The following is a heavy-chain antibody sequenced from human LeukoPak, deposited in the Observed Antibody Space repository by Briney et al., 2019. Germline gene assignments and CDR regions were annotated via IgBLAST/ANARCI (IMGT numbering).Heavy chain of an antibody. D-gene: IGHD6-13*01. V-gene: IGHV4-39*01. J-gene: IGHJ5*02. CDR2: IYNSGST. Sequence: PSETLSLTCSVSGGSISSSTYYWGWIRQPPGKGLEWIGNIYNSGSTYYNPSLKSRVTISVDTSKNQLSLKLSSVTAADTAVYCSNLGWFDPWGQGTLVTVSS. CDR3: NLGWFDP. CDR1: GGSISSSTYY.